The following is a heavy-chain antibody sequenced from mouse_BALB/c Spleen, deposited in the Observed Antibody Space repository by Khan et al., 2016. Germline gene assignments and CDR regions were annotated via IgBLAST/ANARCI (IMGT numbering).Heavy chain of an antibody. Sequence: QVQLQQSGAELMKPGASVKISCKATGYTFSSYWIEWVKQRPGHGLEWIGEILPGTGNTNYNEKFKGKATFTADTSSNTAYMQLSSLTSEASAVXYSAEAFYGHYYAMDYWGQGTSVTVSS. CDR3: AEAFYGHYYAMDY. CDR1: GYTFSSYW. CDR2: ILPGTGNT. D-gene: IGHD2-10*01. V-gene: IGHV1-9*01. J-gene: IGHJ4*01.